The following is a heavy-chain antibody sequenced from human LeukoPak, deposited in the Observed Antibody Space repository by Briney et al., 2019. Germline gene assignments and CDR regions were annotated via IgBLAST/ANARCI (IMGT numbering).Heavy chain of an antibody. J-gene: IGHJ4*02. Sequence: PGRSLRLSCAASGFTFSFYGMHWVRQAPGKGLEWVAVAYSNGLYKYNSDAVKGRFTISKDNSKNVLYLQMNSLRAEDTAVYYCAKDGKYSSSWQDYWGQGTLVTVSS. CDR1: GFTFSFYG. CDR2: AYSNGLYK. V-gene: IGHV3-30*18. D-gene: IGHD6-13*01. CDR3: AKDGKYSSSWQDY.